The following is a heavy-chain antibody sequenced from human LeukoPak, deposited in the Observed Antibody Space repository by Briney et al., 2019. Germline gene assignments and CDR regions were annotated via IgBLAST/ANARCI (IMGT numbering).Heavy chain of an antibody. J-gene: IGHJ5*02. CDR3: GAHNNGGTGSAPTARCFDP. CDR2: IYPGDSDT. Sequence: GEAPKISCKGSGCSFTDYWIGWVRQMPGRGLGGMGIIYPGDSDTRYSPSFEGHVTISADKSISTAYLQWSSLQASDTAMYSCGAHNNGGTGSAPTARCFDPWGQGTLVTVSS. V-gene: IGHV5-51*01. D-gene: IGHD2-8*02. CDR1: GCSFTDYW.